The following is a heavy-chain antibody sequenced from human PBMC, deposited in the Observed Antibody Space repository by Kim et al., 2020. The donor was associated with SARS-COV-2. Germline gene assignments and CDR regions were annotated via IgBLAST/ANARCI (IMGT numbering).Heavy chain of an antibody. CDR2: IKQDGSEK. CDR3: ARGGVLRYFDWLLYGGKFDY. D-gene: IGHD3-9*01. V-gene: IGHV3-7*01. CDR1: GFTFSSYW. Sequence: GGSLRLSCAASGFTFSSYWMSWVRQAPGKGLEWVANIKQDGSEKYYVDSVKGRFTISRDNAKNSLYLQMNSLRAEDTAVYYCARGGVLRYFDWLLYGGKFDYWGQGTLVTVSS. J-gene: IGHJ4*02.